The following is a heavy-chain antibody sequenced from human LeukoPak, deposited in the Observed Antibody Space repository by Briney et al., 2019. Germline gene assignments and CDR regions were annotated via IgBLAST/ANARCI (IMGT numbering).Heavy chain of an antibody. Sequence: GGSLRLSCAASGFTFSSYAMSWVRQAPGKGLEWVSAISGSGGSTYYADSVKGRFTISRDSSKNTLYLQMNSLRAEDTAVYYCAKWGGYSYGYDAFDIWGQGTMLTVSS. J-gene: IGHJ3*02. CDR2: ISGSGGST. CDR3: AKWGGYSYGYDAFDI. CDR1: GFTFSSYA. D-gene: IGHD5-18*01. V-gene: IGHV3-23*01.